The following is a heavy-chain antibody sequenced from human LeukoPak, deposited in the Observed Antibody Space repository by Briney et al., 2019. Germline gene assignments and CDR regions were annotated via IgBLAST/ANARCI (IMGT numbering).Heavy chain of an antibody. V-gene: IGHV4-59*01. Sequence: SETLSLTCTVSGGSIGSYYWNWIRQPPGKGLEWIGYIYYSGSTNYNPSLKSRVTISVDTSKNQFSLKLSSVTAADTAVYYCARATIFGVVPNWFDPWGQGTLVTVSS. CDR2: IYYSGST. J-gene: IGHJ5*02. CDR3: ARATIFGVVPNWFDP. D-gene: IGHD3-3*01. CDR1: GGSIGSYY.